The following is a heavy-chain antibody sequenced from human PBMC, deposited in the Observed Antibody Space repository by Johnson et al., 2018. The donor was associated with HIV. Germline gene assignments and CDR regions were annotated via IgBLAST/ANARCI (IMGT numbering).Heavy chain of an antibody. CDR3: ARVSYNSRRRAVDAFDI. J-gene: IGHJ3*02. CDR1: GFSVSSNY. Sequence: VQLVESGGGTVQPGGSLRLSCAASGFSVSSNYMSWVRQAPGKGLEWVSVIYSGGSTYYADSVKGRFTISRDNSENTLFLQMNSLRAEDTAVYYCARVSYNSRRRAVDAFDIWGQGTMVTVSS. CDR2: IYSGGST. D-gene: IGHD6-13*01. V-gene: IGHV3-66*01.